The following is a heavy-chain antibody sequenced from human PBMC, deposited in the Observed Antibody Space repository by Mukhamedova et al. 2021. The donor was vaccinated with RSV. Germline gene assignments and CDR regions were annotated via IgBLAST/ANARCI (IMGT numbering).Heavy chain of an antibody. D-gene: IGHD6-13*01. J-gene: IGHJ4*02. Sequence: EYMGRTYYRSKWYSDYAASVKSRITINADTSKNQFSLHLNSVIPEDTAVYYCARGGAAAGYALEYWGQGTLVTVSS. CDR3: ARGGAAAGYALEY. CDR2: TYYRSKWYS. V-gene: IGHV6-1*01.